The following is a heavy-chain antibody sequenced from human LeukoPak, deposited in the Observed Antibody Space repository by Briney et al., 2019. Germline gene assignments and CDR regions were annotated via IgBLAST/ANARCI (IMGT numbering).Heavy chain of an antibody. J-gene: IGHJ4*02. V-gene: IGHV4-39*01. D-gene: IGHD3-22*01. CDR1: GGSISSSSYY. CDR3: ARRYYYDSSGYYHDY. CDR2: IYYSGST. Sequence: SETPSLTCTVSGGSISSSSYYWGWIRQPPGKGLEWIGSIYYSGSTYYNPSLKSRVTISVDTSKNQFSLKLSSVTAADTAVYYCARRYYYDSSGYYHDYWGQGTLVTVSS.